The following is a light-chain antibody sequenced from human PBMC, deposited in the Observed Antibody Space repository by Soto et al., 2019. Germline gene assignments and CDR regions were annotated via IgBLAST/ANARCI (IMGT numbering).Light chain of an antibody. CDR2: DAS. CDR1: QSVNKW. Sequence: DIQMTQSPSTLSASVGDRVTITCRASQSVNKWLAWFQQKPGKVPKLLIFDASTLQTGVPSRFGGGGSGTEFTLTISGLQPEDSATYYCQHYKSYPWTFGQGTKVDSK. V-gene: IGKV1-5*01. CDR3: QHYKSYPWT. J-gene: IGKJ1*01.